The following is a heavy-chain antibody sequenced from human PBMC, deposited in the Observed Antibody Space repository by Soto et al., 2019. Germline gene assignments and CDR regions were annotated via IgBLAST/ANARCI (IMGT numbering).Heavy chain of an antibody. CDR3: ARGAAAGTGWFDP. J-gene: IGHJ5*02. CDR1: GGTFSSYA. D-gene: IGHD6-13*01. CDR2: IIPIFGTA. V-gene: IGHV1-69*12. Sequence: QVQLVQSGAEVKKPGSSVKVSCKASGGTFSSYAISWVRQAPGQGLEWMGGIIPIFGTANYAQKFQGRVTITADESTSPAYLEPSRLRSEDTAVYYCARGAAAGTGWFDPWGQGTLVTVSS.